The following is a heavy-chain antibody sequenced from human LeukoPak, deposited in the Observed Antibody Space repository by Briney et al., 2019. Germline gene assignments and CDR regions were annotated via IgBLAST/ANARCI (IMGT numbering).Heavy chain of an antibody. CDR1: GFAFSTYA. CDR3: VREGTSVTAEDALDL. Sequence: PGGSLRLSCAASGFAFSTYAIHWVRQAPGKGLEWVALISFDASSKYYADSLQGRFTLSRDNSKNTLFLQMNSLRAEDTAVYFCVREGTSVTAEDALDLWGQGTMVTVSS. J-gene: IGHJ3*01. V-gene: IGHV3-30-3*01. D-gene: IGHD4-17*01. CDR2: ISFDASSK.